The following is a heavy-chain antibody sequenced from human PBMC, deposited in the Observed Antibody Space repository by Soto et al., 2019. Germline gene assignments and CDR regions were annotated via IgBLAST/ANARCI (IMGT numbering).Heavy chain of an antibody. CDR1: GGSISSDY. J-gene: IGHJ5*02. V-gene: IGHV4-59*01. CDR2: IYYSGST. CDR3: ACSGSYAWFDP. Sequence: SETLSHTCTDSGGSISSDYWSWIRQPPGKGLEWIGYIYYSGSTNYNPSLKSRVTISVDTSKNQFSLKLSSVTAADTAVYYCACSGSYAWFDPWGQGTLVTVSS. D-gene: IGHD1-26*01.